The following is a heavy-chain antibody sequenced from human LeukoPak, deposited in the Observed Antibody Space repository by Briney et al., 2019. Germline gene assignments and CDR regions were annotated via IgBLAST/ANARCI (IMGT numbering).Heavy chain of an antibody. J-gene: IGHJ4*02. CDR1: GFTFSSYS. CDR2: ISSDSSYI. Sequence: GGSLRLSCVASGFTFSSYSMNWVRQAPGKGLEWVSSISSDSSYIYYADSVKGRFTISRDNAKHSLYLQMNNLRTEDTAVYYCSSGYWGRGTLVIVSS. CDR3: SSGY. V-gene: IGHV3-21*01.